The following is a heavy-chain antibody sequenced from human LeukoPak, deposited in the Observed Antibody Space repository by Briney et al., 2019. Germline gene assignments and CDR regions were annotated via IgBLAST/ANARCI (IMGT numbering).Heavy chain of an antibody. V-gene: IGHV3-30*18. D-gene: IGHD1-26*01. CDR3: AKAPVSGSRSPLDY. CDR1: GFTFISYG. J-gene: IGHJ4*02. Sequence: GGSLRLSCAASGFTFISYGMHWVRQAPGKGLEWLAVISYDGSDKYYADSMKGRFTISRDNSKNTLFLEMISLRAEDTALYYCAKAPVSGSRSPLDYWGQGTLVTVSS. CDR2: ISYDGSDK.